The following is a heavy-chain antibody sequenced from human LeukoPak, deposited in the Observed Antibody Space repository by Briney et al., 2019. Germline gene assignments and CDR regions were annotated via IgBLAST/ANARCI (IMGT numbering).Heavy chain of an antibody. CDR3: ARGPPNWGYDY. J-gene: IGHJ4*02. CDR1: GYTFTSYD. CDR2: MSPNSGDT. V-gene: IGHV1-8*01. D-gene: IGHD7-27*01. Sequence: ASVKVSCKASGYTFTSYDFNWVRQATGQRPEWMGWMSPNSGDTGYAQKFQDRVTMTRSTSISTAHMELSSLRSDDTAMYYCARGPPNWGYDYWGPGTLVTVSS.